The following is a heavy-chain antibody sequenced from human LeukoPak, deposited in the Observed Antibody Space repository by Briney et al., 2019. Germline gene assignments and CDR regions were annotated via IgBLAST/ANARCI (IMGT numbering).Heavy chain of an antibody. CDR2: IIPILGIA. Sequence: ASVKVSCKASGGTFSSYAISWVRQAPGQGLEWMGRIIPILGIANYAQKFQGRVTITADKSTSTAYMELSSLRSEDTAVYYCARGTPLNVAYSLFDYWGQGTLVTVSS. CDR1: GGTFSSYA. V-gene: IGHV1-69*04. J-gene: IGHJ4*02. CDR3: ARGTPLNVAYSLFDY. D-gene: IGHD4-11*01.